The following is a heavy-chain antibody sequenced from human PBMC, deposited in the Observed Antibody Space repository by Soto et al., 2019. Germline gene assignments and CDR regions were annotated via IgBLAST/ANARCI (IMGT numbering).Heavy chain of an antibody. CDR2: IIPIFGTA. Sequence: SVKVSCKASGGTFSSYAISWVRQAPGQGLEWMGGIIPIFGTANYAQKFQGRVTITADESTSTAYMELSSLRSEDTAVYYCARDEVCSSTSCYYYYGMDVWGQGTTVTVSS. V-gene: IGHV1-69*13. CDR1: GGTFSSYA. J-gene: IGHJ6*02. D-gene: IGHD2-2*01. CDR3: ARDEVCSSTSCYYYYGMDV.